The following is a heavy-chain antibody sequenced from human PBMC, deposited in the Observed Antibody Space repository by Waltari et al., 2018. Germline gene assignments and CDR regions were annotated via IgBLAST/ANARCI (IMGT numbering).Heavy chain of an antibody. J-gene: IGHJ4*02. V-gene: IGHV1-24*01. Sequence: QVQLVQSGAEVKKPGASVKVSCKVSGYTLTELSMHWVRQAPGKGLEWMGGFVPEDGETIYAQKFQGRVTMTEDTSTDTAYRELSSLRSEDTAVYYCATLGWGSYRYDYWGQGTLVTVSS. CDR1: GYTLTELS. CDR3: ATLGWGSYRYDY. D-gene: IGHD3-16*02. CDR2: FVPEDGET.